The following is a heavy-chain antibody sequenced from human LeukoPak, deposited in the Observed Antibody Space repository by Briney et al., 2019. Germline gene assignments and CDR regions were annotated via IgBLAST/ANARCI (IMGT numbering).Heavy chain of an antibody. V-gene: IGHV1-2*02. J-gene: IGHJ6*02. CDR2: INPNSGGT. CDR3: ARDLPDGIAAAGLYYYYGMDV. Sequence: ASVKVSCKTSGYTFTAYYMHWVRQAPGQGLEWMGWINPNSGGTNYAQKLQGRVTMTTDTSTSTAYMELRSLRSDDTAVYYCARDLPDGIAAAGLYYYYGMDVWGQGTTVTVSS. CDR1: GYTFTAYY. D-gene: IGHD6-13*01.